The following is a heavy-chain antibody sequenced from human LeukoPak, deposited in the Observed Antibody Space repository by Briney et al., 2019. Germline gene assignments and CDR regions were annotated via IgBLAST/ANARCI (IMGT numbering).Heavy chain of an antibody. V-gene: IGHV4-38-2*02. CDR2: IYHSGST. CDR3: ASVPAFDAFDI. J-gene: IGHJ3*02. CDR1: GYSISSGYY. Sequence: PSETLSLTCTVSGYSISSGYYWGWIRQPPGKGLEWIGSIYHSGSTYYNPSLKSRVTISVDTSKNQFSLKLSSVTAADTAVYYCASVPAFDAFDIWGQGTMVTVSS. D-gene: IGHD2-2*01.